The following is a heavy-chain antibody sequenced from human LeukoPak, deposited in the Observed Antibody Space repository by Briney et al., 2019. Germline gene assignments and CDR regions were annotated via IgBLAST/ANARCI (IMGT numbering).Heavy chain of an antibody. CDR3: ARGTRDGYNPFDY. Sequence: GRTLSLSRATSGFTFSSYSMNWLRQPPGKGLDGLSSISSVISDIFHADSVKGRFTISRDNANNSLYLQMNSLRAEDTAVYYCARGTRDGYNPFDYWGHGTLVTVSS. V-gene: IGHV3-21*01. CDR1: GFTFSSYS. D-gene: IGHD5-24*01. CDR2: ISSVISDI. J-gene: IGHJ4*01.